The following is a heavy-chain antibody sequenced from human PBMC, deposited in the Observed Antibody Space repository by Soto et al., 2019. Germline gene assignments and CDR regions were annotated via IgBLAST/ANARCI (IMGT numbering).Heavy chain of an antibody. CDR1: GGSISSSSYY. D-gene: IGHD5-18*01. Sequence: SETLSLTCTVSGGSISSSSYYWGWIRQPPGKGLEWIGSIYYSGSTYYNPSLKSRVTISVDTSKNQFSLKLSSVTAADTAVYYCARHTPTGMVPNWFDPWGQGTLVTVSS. CDR2: IYYSGST. V-gene: IGHV4-39*01. J-gene: IGHJ5*02. CDR3: ARHTPTGMVPNWFDP.